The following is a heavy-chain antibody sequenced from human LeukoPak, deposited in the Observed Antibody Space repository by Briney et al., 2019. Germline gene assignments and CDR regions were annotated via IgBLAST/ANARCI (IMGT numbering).Heavy chain of an antibody. Sequence: SETLSLTCTVSGGSISSSSYYWGWIRQPPGKGLEWIESIYHSGSTYYNRSLKSRVTISVDTSKNQFSLKLSSVTAADTAVYYCARSGITYYYDSSGHFDYWGQGTLVTVSS. CDR1: GGSISSSSYY. V-gene: IGHV4-39*07. CDR2: IYHSGST. D-gene: IGHD3-22*01. J-gene: IGHJ4*02. CDR3: ARSGITYYYDSSGHFDY.